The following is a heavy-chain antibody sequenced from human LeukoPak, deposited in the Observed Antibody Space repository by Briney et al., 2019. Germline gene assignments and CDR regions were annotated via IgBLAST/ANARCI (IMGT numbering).Heavy chain of an antibody. D-gene: IGHD5-12*01. CDR2: MNPNSGNT. CDR3: ARGVGWLRFWYYYYGMDV. CDR1: GYTFTSYD. V-gene: IGHV1-8*01. Sequence: GASVKVSCKASGYTFTSYDINWVRQATGQGLGWMGWMNPNSGNTGYAQKFQGRVTMTRNTSISTAYMELSSLRSEDTAVYYCARGVGWLRFWYYYYGMDVWGQGTTVTVSS. J-gene: IGHJ6*02.